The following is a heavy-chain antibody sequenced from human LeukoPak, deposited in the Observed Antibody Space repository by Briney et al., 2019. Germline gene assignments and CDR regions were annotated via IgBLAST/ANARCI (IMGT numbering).Heavy chain of an antibody. CDR2: IYYSGST. Sequence: SETLSLTRTVSGGSISSYYWSWIRQPPGKGLEWIGYIYYSGSTNYNPSLKSRVTISVDTSKNQFSLKLSSVTAADTAVYYCARERSHYDSSGDDDYWGQGTLVTVSS. J-gene: IGHJ4*02. CDR1: GGSISSYY. CDR3: ARERSHYDSSGDDDY. D-gene: IGHD3-22*01. V-gene: IGHV4-59*12.